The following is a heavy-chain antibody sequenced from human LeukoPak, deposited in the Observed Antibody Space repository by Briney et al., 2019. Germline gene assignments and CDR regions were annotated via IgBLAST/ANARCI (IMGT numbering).Heavy chain of an antibody. Sequence: SETLSLTCAVYVGSFSGYYWSWIRQPPGKGLEWIGEINHSGSTNYNPSLKSRVTISVDTSKNQFSLELSSVTAADTAVYYCARGPHTVEMDVWGQGTTVTVSS. CDR1: VGSFSGYY. CDR2: INHSGST. J-gene: IGHJ6*02. CDR3: ARGPHTVEMDV. D-gene: IGHD2-2*02. V-gene: IGHV4-34*01.